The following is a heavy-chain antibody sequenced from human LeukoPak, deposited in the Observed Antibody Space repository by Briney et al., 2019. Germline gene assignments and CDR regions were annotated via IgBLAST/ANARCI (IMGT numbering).Heavy chain of an antibody. J-gene: IGHJ5*02. V-gene: IGHV4-39*01. D-gene: IGHD6-13*01. CDR1: GGSISSSSYY. CDR2: IYYSGST. CDR3: ARQRYSSSWYGNWFDP. Sequence: KPSETLSLTCTVSGGSISSSSYYWGWIRQPPGKGLEWIGSIYYSGSTYYNPSLKSRVTISVDTSKNQFSLKLSSVTAADTAVYYCARQRYSSSWYGNWFDPWGQGTLVTVSS.